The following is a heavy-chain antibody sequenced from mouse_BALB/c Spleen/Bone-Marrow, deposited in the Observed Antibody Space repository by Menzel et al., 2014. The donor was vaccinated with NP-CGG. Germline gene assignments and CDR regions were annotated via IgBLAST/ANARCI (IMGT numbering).Heavy chain of an antibody. Sequence: QVQLQQSGAELAKPGAPVKLSCKASGYTFTSYWMNWVKQRPGRGLEWIGRIDPSDSETHYNQKFKDKATLTVDKSSSTAYIQLSSLTSEDSAVYYCARALGDGYYYAMDYWGQGTSDTVSS. CDR1: GYTFTSYW. V-gene: IGHV1-69*02. CDR2: IDPSDSET. D-gene: IGHD2-3*01. J-gene: IGHJ4*01. CDR3: ARALGDGYYYAMDY.